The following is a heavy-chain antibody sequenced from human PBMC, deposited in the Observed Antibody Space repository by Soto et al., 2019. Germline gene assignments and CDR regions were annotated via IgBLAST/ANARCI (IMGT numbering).Heavy chain of an antibody. CDR2: ISGSGGST. V-gene: IGHV3-23*01. J-gene: IGHJ6*02. D-gene: IGHD3-10*01. Sequence: SVGSLRLSCAASGFTFSSYAMSWVRQAPGKGLEWVSAISGSGGSTYYADSVKGRFTISRDNSKNTLYLQMNSLRAEDTAVYYCAKDRVPMAVYYYYGMDVWGQGTTVTVSS. CDR3: AKDRVPMAVYYYYGMDV. CDR1: GFTFSSYA.